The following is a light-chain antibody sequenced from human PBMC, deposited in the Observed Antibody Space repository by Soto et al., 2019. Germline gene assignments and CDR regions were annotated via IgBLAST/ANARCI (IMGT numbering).Light chain of an antibody. V-gene: IGKV1-5*01. J-gene: IGKJ4*01. CDR1: QSISSW. Sequence: GDRVTITCRASQSISSWLAWYQQKPGKAPKLLIYDASSLESGVPSRFSGSGSGTEFTLTISSLQPDDFATYYCQQVSSYPSTFGGGTKVDIK. CDR3: QQVSSYPST. CDR2: DAS.